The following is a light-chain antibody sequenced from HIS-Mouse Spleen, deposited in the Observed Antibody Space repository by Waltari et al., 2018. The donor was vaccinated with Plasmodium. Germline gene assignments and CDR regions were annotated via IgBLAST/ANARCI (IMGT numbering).Light chain of an antibody. V-gene: IGKV1-39*01. CDR1: QSISSY. CDR2: AAS. CDR3: QQSYSTWT. Sequence: DIQMTQSPSSLSASVGDRVTITCRASQSISSYLNWYQQKPGKAPTLLIYAASSLQSGGPSRFSGSGSGTDFTLTISSLQPEEFATYYCQQSYSTWTFGQGTKVEIK. J-gene: IGKJ1*01.